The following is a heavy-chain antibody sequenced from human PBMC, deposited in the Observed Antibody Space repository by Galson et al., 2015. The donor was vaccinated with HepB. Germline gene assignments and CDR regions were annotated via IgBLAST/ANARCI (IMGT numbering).Heavy chain of an antibody. D-gene: IGHD6-13*01. CDR2: IKGDESEK. CDR1: GFTFSGYW. Sequence: SLRLSCAAAGFTFSGYWMTWVRQALGKGLEWVANIKGDESEKYYVDSVKGRFTISRDNAKNSLYLQLNSLRAEDTAVYFCARFAGGGYSTSWYRSGFDYWGQGTLVIVSS. J-gene: IGHJ4*02. V-gene: IGHV3-7*05. CDR3: ARFAGGGYSTSWYRSGFDY.